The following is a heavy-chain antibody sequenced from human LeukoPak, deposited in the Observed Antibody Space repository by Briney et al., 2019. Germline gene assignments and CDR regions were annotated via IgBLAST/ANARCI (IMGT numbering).Heavy chain of an antibody. V-gene: IGHV3-48*03. Sequence: GGSLRLSCAASGFTFSSYEMNWVRQAPGKGLGWVSYISSSGSTIYYADSVKGRFTISRDNAKNSLYLQMNSLRAEDTAVYYCARGGSGSYYYYYYYMDVWGKGTTVTVSS. CDR1: GFTFSSYE. J-gene: IGHJ6*03. CDR2: ISSSGSTI. CDR3: ARGGSGSYYYYYYYMDV. D-gene: IGHD3-10*01.